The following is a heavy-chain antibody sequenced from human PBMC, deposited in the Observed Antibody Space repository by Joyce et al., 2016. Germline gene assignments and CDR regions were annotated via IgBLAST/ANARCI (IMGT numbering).Heavy chain of an antibody. D-gene: IGHD3-3*01. J-gene: IGHJ4*02. CDR2: INKDGSST. V-gene: IGHV3-74*01. Sequence: EVQLVETGGALVQPGGSLRLSCDGSGFIFRDFRLHWVRQVPGKRPVLIAYINKDGSSTLYAESVKGRFSVSRDNTKSMLFLEMKSLRAEDTAVYYCSRDDDDPFDYWGRGTLVTVAS. CDR3: SRDDDDPFDY. CDR1: GFIFRDFR.